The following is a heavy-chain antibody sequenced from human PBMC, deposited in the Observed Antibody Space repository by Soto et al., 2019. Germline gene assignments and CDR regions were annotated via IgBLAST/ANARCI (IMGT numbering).Heavy chain of an antibody. CDR3: ARVDGTTYYYYYMDV. V-gene: IGHV3-7*01. Sequence: GGSLRLSCAASGFTFSSYWMSWVRQAPGKGLEWVANIKQDGSEKYYVDSVKGRFTISRDNAKNSLYLQMNSLRAEDTAVYYCARVDGTTYYYYYMDVWGKGTTVTVSS. J-gene: IGHJ6*03. CDR1: GFTFSSYW. D-gene: IGHD1-7*01. CDR2: IKQDGSEK.